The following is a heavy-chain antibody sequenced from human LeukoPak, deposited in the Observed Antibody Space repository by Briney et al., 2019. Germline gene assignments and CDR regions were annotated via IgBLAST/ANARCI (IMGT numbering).Heavy chain of an antibody. Sequence: GGSLRLSCEASGFTFSSYAMSWVRQAPGKGLAWVSVISSSADSTYYADSVKGRFTISRDNSKNTLYLQMNNLRAEGTAVYYCAKPLEKYTYGGNFDYWGQGILVTVSS. CDR2: ISSSADST. J-gene: IGHJ4*02. D-gene: IGHD4-23*01. V-gene: IGHV3-23*01. CDR1: GFTFSSYA. CDR3: AKPLEKYTYGGNFDY.